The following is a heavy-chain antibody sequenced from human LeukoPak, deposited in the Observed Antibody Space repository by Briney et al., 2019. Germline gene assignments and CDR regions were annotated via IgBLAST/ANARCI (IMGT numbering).Heavy chain of an antibody. J-gene: IGHJ4*02. Sequence: ESLKISCKGSGYSFTSYWIGWVRQMPGKGLEWMGIIYPGDSHTLYSPSFQGQVTISADKSISTAYLQWSSLKASDTAMYYCARVAASGTYFDYWGQETLVTVSS. V-gene: IGHV5-51*01. CDR3: ARVAASGTYFDY. D-gene: IGHD6-13*01. CDR1: GYSFTSYW. CDR2: IYPGDSHT.